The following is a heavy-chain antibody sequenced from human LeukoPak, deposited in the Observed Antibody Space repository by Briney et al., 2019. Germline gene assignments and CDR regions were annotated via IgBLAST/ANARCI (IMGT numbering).Heavy chain of an antibody. CDR1: GFTFSTYA. V-gene: IGHV3-23*01. D-gene: IGHD6-19*01. Sequence: PGGSLRLSCAASGFTFSTYAINWVRQAPGKGLEGVSGISGCGGSTYLADSVKGRFSFPRDNSKNTLHLQMNSLRAEDTAVYYCAKSKRQWLDLDAFDFWGQGTMVTVSS. CDR2: ISGCGGST. CDR3: AKSKRQWLDLDAFDF. J-gene: IGHJ3*01.